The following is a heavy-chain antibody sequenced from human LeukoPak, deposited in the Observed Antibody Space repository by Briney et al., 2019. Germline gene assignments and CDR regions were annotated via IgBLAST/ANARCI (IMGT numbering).Heavy chain of an antibody. J-gene: IGHJ2*01. CDR3: AKDLKVLRYFDWPWYFDL. D-gene: IGHD3-9*01. CDR1: GFTFTNYW. V-gene: IGHV3-7*03. CDR2: IKQDGSAK. Sequence: GGSLRLSCVASGFTFTNYWMSWVRQAPGKGLEWVANIKQDGSAKYYADSVKGRFTISRDNSKNTLYLQMNSLRAEDTAVYYCAKDLKVLRYFDWPWYFDLWGRGTLVTVSS.